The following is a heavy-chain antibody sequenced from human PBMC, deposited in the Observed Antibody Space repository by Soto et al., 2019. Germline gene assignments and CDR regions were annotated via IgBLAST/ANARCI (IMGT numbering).Heavy chain of an antibody. V-gene: IGHV1-3*01. CDR2: INAGNGNT. J-gene: IGHJ4*02. Sequence: ASVKVSCKASGYTFTSYAMRWVRQAPGQRLEWMGWINAGNGNTKYSQKFQGRVTITRDTSASTAYMELSSLRSEDTAVYYCARDLRGDVFDYWGQGTLVTVSS. CDR1: GYTFTSYA. D-gene: IGHD3-10*01. CDR3: ARDLRGDVFDY.